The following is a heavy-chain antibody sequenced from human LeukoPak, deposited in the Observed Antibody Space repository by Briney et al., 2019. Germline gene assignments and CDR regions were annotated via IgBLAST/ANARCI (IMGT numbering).Heavy chain of an antibody. CDR2: ISSSSSYI. CDR1: GFTFSSCS. J-gene: IGHJ4*02. CDR3: AREVMVRGEYGFDY. Sequence: GGSLRLSCAASGFTFSSCSMNWVRQAPGQGLERVSSISSSSSYIYYADSVKGRFTISRDNAKNSLYLQMNSLRAEDTAVYYCAREVMVRGEYGFDYWGQGTLVTVSS. V-gene: IGHV3-21*01. D-gene: IGHD3-10*01.